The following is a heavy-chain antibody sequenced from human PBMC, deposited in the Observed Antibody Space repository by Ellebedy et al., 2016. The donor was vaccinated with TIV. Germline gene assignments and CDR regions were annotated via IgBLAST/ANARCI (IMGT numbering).Heavy chain of an antibody. CDR3: AEGRSGWYYFDY. V-gene: IGHV4-59*12. CDR2: IYSSGST. CDR1: GGSFSGYY. Sequence: SETLSLTCGVYGGSFSGYYWSWIRQPPGKGLEWIGYIYSSGSTNYSPSLKSRVTISVDTSKNQFSLRLSSVTAADTAVYYCAEGRSGWYYFDYWGQGTPVTVSS. J-gene: IGHJ4*02. D-gene: IGHD6-19*01.